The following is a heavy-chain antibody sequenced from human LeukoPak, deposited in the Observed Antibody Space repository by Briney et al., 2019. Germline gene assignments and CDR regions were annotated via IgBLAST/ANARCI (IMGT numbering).Heavy chain of an antibody. D-gene: IGHD3-16*02. V-gene: IGHV4-59*01. CDR2: IYYSGST. CDR3: ARGGEDYDYVWGSYRYTEKQYYFDY. J-gene: IGHJ4*02. Sequence: SETLSLTCTVSGGSISSYYWSWIRQPPGKGLEWIGYIYYSGSTNYNPSLKSRVTISVDTSKKQFSLKLSSVTAADTAVYYCARGGEDYDYVWGSYRYTEKQYYFDYWGQGTLVTVSS. CDR1: GGSISSYY.